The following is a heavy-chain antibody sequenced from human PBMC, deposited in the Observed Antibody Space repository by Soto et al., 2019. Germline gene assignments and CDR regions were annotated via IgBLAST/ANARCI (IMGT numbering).Heavy chain of an antibody. V-gene: IGHV1-46*03. CDR3: TSHSPDDMIRK. Sequence: ASVKVSCKASGYSFTSYYLHWVRQAPGQGPEWMGLINPSGGSTTYSQKFQGRVTMTRDTSTTTVYMELSALRSEDTAVYYCTSHSPDDMIRKWGQGTQVTVSS. CDR1: GYSFTSYY. D-gene: IGHD3-22*01. CDR2: INPSGGST. J-gene: IGHJ4*02.